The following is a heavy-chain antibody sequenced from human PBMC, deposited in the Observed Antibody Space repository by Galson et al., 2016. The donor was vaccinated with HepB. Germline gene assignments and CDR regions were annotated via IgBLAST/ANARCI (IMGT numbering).Heavy chain of an antibody. J-gene: IGHJ4*02. V-gene: IGHV3-7*02. CDR2: VSPNGGEE. CDR3: ARMYCSSSSCYFDS. Sequence: SLRLSCAASGFTFTNYWMNWVRQTPGKGLEWVANVSPNGGEEYYVDSVKGRFTISSDNSKNTLDLQMSSLKVEDTAVYYCARMYCSSSSCYFDSWGQGALVTVSS. D-gene: IGHD2-2*01. CDR1: GFTFTNYW.